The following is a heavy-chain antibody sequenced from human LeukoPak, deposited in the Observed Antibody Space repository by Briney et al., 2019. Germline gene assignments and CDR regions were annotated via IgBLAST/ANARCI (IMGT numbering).Heavy chain of an antibody. CDR2: IYYSGST. D-gene: IGHD3-22*01. J-gene: IGHJ5*02. CDR1: GGSISSYY. CDR3: AREPGFDSSGYLNWFDP. Sequence: SETLSLTCTVSGGSISSYYWSWIRQPPGKGLEWIGYIYYSGSTKYNPSFKSRVTISVDTSKNQLSLKLSSVTAADTAVYYCAREPGFDSSGYLNWFDPWGQGTLVTVSS. V-gene: IGHV4-59*01.